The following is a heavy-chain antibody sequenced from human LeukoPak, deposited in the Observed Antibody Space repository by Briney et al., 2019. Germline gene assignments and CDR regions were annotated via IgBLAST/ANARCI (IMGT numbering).Heavy chain of an antibody. Sequence: QSGGSLRLSCEASGLPFSSYAMHWFRKAPAKGLDWVAFINYDGSNNYYADSVKGRFTISRDNSKNTLYLQMNTLRADDTAVYYCAKDHGSSDWYYFDYWGQGTLVTVSS. CDR1: GLPFSSYA. D-gene: IGHD6-13*01. J-gene: IGHJ4*02. CDR3: AKDHGSSDWYYFDY. CDR2: INYDGSNN. V-gene: IGHV3-30*02.